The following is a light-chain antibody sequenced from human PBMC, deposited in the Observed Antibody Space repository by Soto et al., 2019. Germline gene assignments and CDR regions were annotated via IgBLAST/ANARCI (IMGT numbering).Light chain of an antibody. Sequence: QSVLTQPPSVSGAPGQRVTISCTGSSSNIGAGYDVHWYQQLPGTAPKLLIYGNNNRPSGVPDRFSGSKSGTSASLAVTGLQAEDEADYYCQSYDNSLSGSKVFGGGIKLTVL. CDR3: QSYDNSLSGSKV. J-gene: IGLJ3*02. CDR1: SSNIGAGYD. V-gene: IGLV1-40*01. CDR2: GNN.